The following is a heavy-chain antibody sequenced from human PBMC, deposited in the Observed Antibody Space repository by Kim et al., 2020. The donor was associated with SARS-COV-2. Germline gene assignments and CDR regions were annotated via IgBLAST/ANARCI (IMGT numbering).Heavy chain of an antibody. Sequence: GGSLRLSCAASGFTFDDYAMHWVRQAPGKGLEWVSGISWNSGSIGYADSVKGRFTISRDNAKNSLYLQMNSLRAEDTALYYCAKAAAGTVRGWFDPWGQG. CDR1: GFTFDDYA. J-gene: IGHJ5*02. CDR3: AKAAAGTVRGWFDP. V-gene: IGHV3-9*01. D-gene: IGHD6-13*01. CDR2: ISWNSGSI.